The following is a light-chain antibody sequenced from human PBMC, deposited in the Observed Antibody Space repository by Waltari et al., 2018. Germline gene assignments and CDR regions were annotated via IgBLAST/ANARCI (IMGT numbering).Light chain of an antibody. J-gene: IGKJ1*01. CDR3: EQYNNWPPWT. Sequence: EIEMTQSPATLSVSLGERATLSCRASQSVSSNLAWYQQKPGQAPRLLIYGASTRATGIPARFSGSGSGTEFTLTISSLQSEDFAVYYCEQYNNWPPWTFGQGTKVEIK. V-gene: IGKV3D-15*01. CDR1: QSVSSN. CDR2: GAS.